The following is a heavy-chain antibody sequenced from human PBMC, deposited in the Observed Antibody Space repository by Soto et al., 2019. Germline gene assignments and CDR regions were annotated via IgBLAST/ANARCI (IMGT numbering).Heavy chain of an antibody. CDR1: GYTFTSYA. V-gene: IGHV1-3*01. CDR3: ARERYCSGGSCYCFDP. D-gene: IGHD2-15*01. J-gene: IGHJ5*02. Sequence: QVQLVQSGAEVKKPGASVKVSCKASGYTFTSYAMHWVRQAPGQRLEWMGWINAGNGNTKYSQKFQGRVTITRDTSASTAYMELSSLRSEDTAVYYCARERYCSGGSCYCFDPWGQGTLVTVSS. CDR2: INAGNGNT.